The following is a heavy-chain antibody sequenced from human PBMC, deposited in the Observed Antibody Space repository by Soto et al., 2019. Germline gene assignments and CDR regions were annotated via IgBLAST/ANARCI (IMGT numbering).Heavy chain of an antibody. CDR3: ARDLTYYDLWSGYPFADSYYYYYGMDV. CDR1: GGTFSSYA. CDR2: IIPIFGTA. Sequence: SVKVSCKASGGTFSSYAISWVRQAPGQGLEWMGGIIPIFGTANYAQKFQGRVTITADESTSTAYMELSSLRSEDTAVYYCARDLTYYDLWSGYPFADSYYYYYGMDVWGQGTTVTVSS. V-gene: IGHV1-69*13. D-gene: IGHD3-3*01. J-gene: IGHJ6*02.